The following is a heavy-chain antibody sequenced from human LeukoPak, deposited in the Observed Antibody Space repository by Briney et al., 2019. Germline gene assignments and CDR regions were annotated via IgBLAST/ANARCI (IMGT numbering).Heavy chain of an antibody. CDR2: ISSSGSTI. D-gene: IGHD3-10*01. CDR3: ARGRAGSYYNNY. Sequence: GGSLRLSCAASGFTFSSYEMNWVRQAPGKGLEWVSYISSSGSTIYYADSVEGRFTISRDNAKNSLYLQMNSLRAEDTAVYYCARGRAGSYYNNYWGQGTLVTVSS. V-gene: IGHV3-48*03. J-gene: IGHJ4*02. CDR1: GFTFSSYE.